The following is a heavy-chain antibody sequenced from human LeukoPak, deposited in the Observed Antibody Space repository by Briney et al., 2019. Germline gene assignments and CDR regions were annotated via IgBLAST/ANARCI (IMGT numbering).Heavy chain of an antibody. CDR3: ARGVEPLAANTLAY. CDR1: GFTVITND. Sequence: GGSLRLSCAASGFTVITNDMTWVRQAPGKGLEWVSVLYSDGNTKYADSGQGRFTISRDNSKNTLYLEMNSLSPDDTAVYYCARGVEPLAANTLAYWGQGTLVPDSS. V-gene: IGHV3-53*01. D-gene: IGHD1-14*01. CDR2: LYSDGNT. J-gene: IGHJ4*02.